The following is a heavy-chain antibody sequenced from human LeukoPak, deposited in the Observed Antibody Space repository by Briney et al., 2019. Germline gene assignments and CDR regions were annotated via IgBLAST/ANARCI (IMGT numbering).Heavy chain of an antibody. CDR3: ARVSGSSYAFDI. D-gene: IGHD1-26*01. V-gene: IGHV1-69*06. CDR2: IIPIFGTA. CDR1: VYTFTGYY. Sequence: SVKVSCKASVYTFTGYYMHWVRQAPGQGLGWMGGIIPIFGTANYAQKFQGRVTITADKSTSTAYMVLSSLRSEDTAVYYCARVSGSSYAFDIWGEGTMLTVSS. J-gene: IGHJ3*02.